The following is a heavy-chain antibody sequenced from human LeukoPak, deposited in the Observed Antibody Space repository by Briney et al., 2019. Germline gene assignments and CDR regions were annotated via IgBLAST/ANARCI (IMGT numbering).Heavy chain of an antibody. CDR2: IIPIFGTA. CDR1: GGTFSSYA. V-gene: IGHV1-69*13. Sequence: SVKVSCKASGGTFSSYAISWVRQAPGQGLEWMGGIIPIFGTANYAQKFQGRVTIIADEPTSTAYLELSSLRSEDTAVYYCARGDFGDYFLDYWGQGTLVTVSS. CDR3: ARGDFGDYFLDY. J-gene: IGHJ4*02. D-gene: IGHD4-17*01.